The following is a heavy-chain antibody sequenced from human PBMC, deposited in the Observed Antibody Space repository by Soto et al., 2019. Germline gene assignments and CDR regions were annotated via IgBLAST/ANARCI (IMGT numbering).Heavy chain of an antibody. CDR1: GASISSYY. CDR2: IYYSGST. J-gene: IGHJ5*02. Sequence: SETLSLTCTVSGASISSYYWSWIRQPPGKGLEWIGYIYYSGSTNYNPSLKSRVTISVDTSKNQFSLKLSSVTAADTAVYYCARVIAARPPYNWFDPWGQGTLVTVSS. CDR3: ARVIAARPPYNWFDP. V-gene: IGHV4-59*01. D-gene: IGHD6-6*01.